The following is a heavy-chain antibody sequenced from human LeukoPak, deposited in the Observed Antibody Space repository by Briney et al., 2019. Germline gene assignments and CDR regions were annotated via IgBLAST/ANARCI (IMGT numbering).Heavy chain of an antibody. J-gene: IGHJ5*02. Sequence: QTGGSLRLSCAASGFTFSSYGMHWVRQAPGKGLEWVAFIRYDGSNKYYADSVKGRFTISRDNSKNTLYLQMNSLRAEDTAVYYCAKDPSNIAAAGTNWFDPWGQRTLVTVSS. D-gene: IGHD6-13*01. CDR1: GFTFSSYG. V-gene: IGHV3-30*02. CDR2: IRYDGSNK. CDR3: AKDPSNIAAAGTNWFDP.